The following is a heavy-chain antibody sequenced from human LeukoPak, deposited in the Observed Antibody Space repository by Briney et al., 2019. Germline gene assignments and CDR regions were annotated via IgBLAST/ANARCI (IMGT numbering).Heavy chain of an antibody. V-gene: IGHV3-30-3*01. J-gene: IGHJ1*01. Sequence: PGGSLRLSCAVSGFTFSDYYMSWIRQAPGKGLEWVAVISYDGSNKYYTDSVKGRFTISRDNSKNTLYLQMNSLRAEDTAVYYCASTVVNSDTEYFQHWGQGTLVTVSS. CDR3: ASTVVNSDTEYFQH. CDR1: GFTFSDYY. D-gene: IGHD4-23*01. CDR2: ISYDGSNK.